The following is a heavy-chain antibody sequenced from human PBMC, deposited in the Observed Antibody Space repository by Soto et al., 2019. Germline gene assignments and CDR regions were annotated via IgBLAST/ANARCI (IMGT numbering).Heavy chain of an antibody. CDR2: INHSGST. CDR3: ARGGMGAGYSSSWPRGGYYYYGMDV. CDR1: GGSFSGYY. J-gene: IGHJ6*02. D-gene: IGHD6-13*01. V-gene: IGHV4-34*01. Sequence: QVQLQQWGAGLLKPSETLSLTCAVYGGSFSGYYWSWIRQPPGKGLEWIGEINHSGSTNYNPSLKSRVTIPVDTSKNQFSLKLSSVTAADTAVYYCARGGMGAGYSSSWPRGGYYYYGMDVWGQGTTVTVSS.